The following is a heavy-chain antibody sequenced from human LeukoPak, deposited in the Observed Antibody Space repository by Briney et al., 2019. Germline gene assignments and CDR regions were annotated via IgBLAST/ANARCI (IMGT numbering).Heavy chain of an antibody. V-gene: IGHV5-51*01. D-gene: IGHD5-24*01. J-gene: IGHJ6*03. Sequence: GESLKISCKGSGYSFTSYWIGWVRQMPGKGLEWMGIIYPGDSDTRYSPSFQGQVTISADKSISTAYLQWSSLKASDTAMYYCARQGRDGYNYQASYCYYMDVWGKGTTVTVSS. CDR1: GYSFTSYW. CDR3: ARQGRDGYNYQASYCYYMDV. CDR2: IYPGDSDT.